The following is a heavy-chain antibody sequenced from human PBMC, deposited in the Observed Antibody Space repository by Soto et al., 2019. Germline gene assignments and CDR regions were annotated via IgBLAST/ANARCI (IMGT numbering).Heavy chain of an antibody. CDR2: ITGSSATK. D-gene: IGHD5-12*01. V-gene: IGHV3-48*02. CDR1: GFTFGAYT. J-gene: IGHJ4*02. Sequence: GGSLRLSCATSGFTFGAYTMHWVRQAPGKGLQWVSYITGSSATKYYADSVRGRFSISRDNAKNSLFLQMNALRDEDTAMYYCARDGGPFSGYDYWGRGTLVTVSS. CDR3: ARDGGPFSGYDY.